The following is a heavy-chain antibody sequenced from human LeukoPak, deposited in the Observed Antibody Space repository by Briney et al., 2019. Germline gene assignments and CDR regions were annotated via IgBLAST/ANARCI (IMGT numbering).Heavy chain of an antibody. CDR3: AKSNGYGLVDI. Sequence: TSETLSLTCTVSGASISSYYWSWIRQPAGKALEWIGRIYVTGSTTYNPSLESRVTMSLDTSKNHFSLKLRSVTAADTAVYYCAKSNGYGLVDIWGQGTMVTVSS. D-gene: IGHD3-10*01. CDR2: IYVTGST. V-gene: IGHV4-4*07. J-gene: IGHJ3*02. CDR1: GASISSYY.